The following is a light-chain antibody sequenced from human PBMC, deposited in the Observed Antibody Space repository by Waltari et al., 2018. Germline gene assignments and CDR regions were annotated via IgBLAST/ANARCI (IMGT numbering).Light chain of an antibody. Sequence: QSVLTQPPSVSGAPGQRITISCTGSSSNIGAGYDVHWYQQLPGTAPKLLIYGSSNRPSWVPDRFAGSKSGTSASLAITELQAEDEADYYGQSYDSSLSGSYVFGTGTKVTVL. CDR1: SSNIGAGYD. CDR2: GSS. J-gene: IGLJ1*01. V-gene: IGLV1-40*01. CDR3: QSYDSSLSGSYV.